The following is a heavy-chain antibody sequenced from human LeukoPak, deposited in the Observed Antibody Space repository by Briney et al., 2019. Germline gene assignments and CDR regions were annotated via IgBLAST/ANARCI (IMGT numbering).Heavy chain of an antibody. D-gene: IGHD3-10*01. CDR1: GGSISSYY. J-gene: IGHJ4*02. V-gene: IGHV4-59*07. CDR2: IYYSWST. CDR3: ARVDNGYYGSGSSLDY. Sequence: SDTLSLICTVSGGSISSYYWSWIRQPPGKGLEGVGYIYYSWSTNYNPSLKSRVTISVDTTKNQFSLKLSSVTAADTAVYYCARVDNGYYGSGSSLDYWGQGTLVTVS.